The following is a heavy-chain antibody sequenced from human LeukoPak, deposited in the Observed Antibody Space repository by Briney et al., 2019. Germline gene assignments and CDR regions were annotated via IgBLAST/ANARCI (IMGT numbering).Heavy chain of an antibody. D-gene: IGHD2-2*03. CDR1: GGSFSGYY. CDR3: ASRMGIVVVPAAYFDY. J-gene: IGHJ4*02. CDR2: INHSGST. Sequence: PSETLSLTCAVYGGSFSGYYWSWIRQPPGKGLEWIGEINHSGSTNYNPSLKSRVTISVDTSKNQFSLKLSSVTAADTAVYYCASRMGIVVVPAAYFDYWGQGTLVTVSS. V-gene: IGHV4-34*01.